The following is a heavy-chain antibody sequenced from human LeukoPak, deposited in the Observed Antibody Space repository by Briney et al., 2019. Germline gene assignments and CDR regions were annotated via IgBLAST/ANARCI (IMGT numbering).Heavy chain of an antibody. CDR2: IIHSGST. Sequence: SETLSLTCAVYGGSFSGYYWNWIRQAPGKGLEWIGEIIHSGSTNYNPSLKSRVSISVDTSKNQFSLKLNSVTAADTAVYYCARGPRIAVAGRRSWFDPWGQGTLVTVSS. J-gene: IGHJ5*02. CDR1: GGSFSGYY. V-gene: IGHV4-34*01. D-gene: IGHD6-19*01. CDR3: ARGPRIAVAGRRSWFDP.